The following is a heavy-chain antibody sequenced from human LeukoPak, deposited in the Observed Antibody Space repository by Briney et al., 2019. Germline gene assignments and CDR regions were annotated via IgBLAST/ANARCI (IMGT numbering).Heavy chain of an antibody. V-gene: IGHV4-59*08. D-gene: IGHD6-6*01. CDR2: IYYSGST. J-gene: IGHJ4*02. Sequence: PSETLSLTCTVSGGSISGYYWSWIRQPPGRELEWIGFIYYSGSTNYNPSLKSRVTISVDTSKNQFSLKLSSVTAADTAVYYCARHRIIAAIGAFGYWGQGTLVTVSS. CDR1: GGSISGYY. CDR3: ARHRIIAAIGAFGY.